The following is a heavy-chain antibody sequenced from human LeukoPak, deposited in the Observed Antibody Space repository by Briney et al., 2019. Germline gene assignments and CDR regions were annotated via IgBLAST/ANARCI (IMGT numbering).Heavy chain of an antibody. CDR1: GFTFSSYW. V-gene: IGHV3-74*01. CDR3: ARVSGYDYRFDY. J-gene: IGHJ4*02. CDR2: INSDGSST. Sequence: GGSLRLSCAASGFTFSSYWMHWVRHAPGKGLVWVSRINSDGSSTSYADSVKGRFTISRDNAKNTLYLQMNSLRAEDTAVYYCARVSGYDYRFDYWGQGTLVTVSS. D-gene: IGHD5-12*01.